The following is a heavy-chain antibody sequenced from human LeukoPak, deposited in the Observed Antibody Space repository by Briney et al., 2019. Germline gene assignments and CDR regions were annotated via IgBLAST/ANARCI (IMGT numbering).Heavy chain of an antibody. CDR1: GGTFSSYA. CDR3: ARSPTYCDILTGYYYFDY. J-gene: IGHJ4*02. D-gene: IGHD3-9*01. V-gene: IGHV1-69*13. CDR2: IIPIFGTA. Sequence: SVKVSCKASGGTFSSYAISWVRQAPGQGLEWMGGIIPIFGTANYAQKFQGRVTITADESTSTAYMELSSLRSEDTAVYYCARSPTYCDILTGYYYFDYWGQGTLVTVSS.